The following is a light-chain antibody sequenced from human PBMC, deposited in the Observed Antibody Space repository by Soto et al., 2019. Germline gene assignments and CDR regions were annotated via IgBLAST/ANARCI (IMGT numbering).Light chain of an antibody. CDR3: TSYAGSNTYV. V-gene: IGLV2-8*01. Sequence: QSALTRPPSASGSPGQSVTISCTGTSSDVGNYNYVSWYQHHPGKAPKLMIYEVSKWPSGVPDRFSGSKSGNTASLTVSGLQAEDEADYYCTSYAGSNTYVYGTGTKVTVL. CDR2: EVS. J-gene: IGLJ1*01. CDR1: SSDVGNYNY.